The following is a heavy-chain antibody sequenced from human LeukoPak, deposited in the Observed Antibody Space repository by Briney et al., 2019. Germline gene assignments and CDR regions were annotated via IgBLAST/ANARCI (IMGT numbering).Heavy chain of an antibody. CDR2: IDPNSGGT. CDR1: GYTFTVYY. Sequence: ASVNLSCNASGYTFTVYYMHWARQPPAQGLEWMGWIDPNSGGTNYAQKFQGRVTMTRDTSISSAYMELSRLRSDDTAVYYCEKTSGYRGSGIDYWGQGTLVTLSS. J-gene: IGHJ4*02. D-gene: IGHD5-12*01. CDR3: EKTSGYRGSGIDY. V-gene: IGHV1-2*02.